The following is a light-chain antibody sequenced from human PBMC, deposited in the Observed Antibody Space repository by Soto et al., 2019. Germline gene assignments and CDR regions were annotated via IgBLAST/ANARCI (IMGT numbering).Light chain of an antibody. CDR2: GAS. CDR3: KQYSASPT. V-gene: IGKV3-15*01. CDR1: QSVGTT. J-gene: IGKJ4*02. Sequence: EIFMTQSPATLSVSPGEKVILSGRASQSVGTTLAWYQQKPGQAPSLLIRGASTRTTGVPARFSGSGSGTEFTLTISSLQSEDFAIYYCKQYSASPTFGGGTTLEIK.